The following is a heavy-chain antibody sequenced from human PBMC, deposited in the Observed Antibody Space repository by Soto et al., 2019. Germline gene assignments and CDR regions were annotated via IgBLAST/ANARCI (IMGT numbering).Heavy chain of an antibody. D-gene: IGHD6-19*01. CDR1: GFTFSNYA. CDR3: AKDRSSGWYYFDY. V-gene: IGHV3-23*01. Sequence: GGSLRLSCAASGFTFSNYAMTWVRQAPGKGLEWVSSISDSGTSPYYANSVKGRFTISRDNSKNTLYLQMNSLRAEDTAVYYCAKDRSSGWYYFDYWGQGTLVTVSS. J-gene: IGHJ4*02. CDR2: ISDSGTSP.